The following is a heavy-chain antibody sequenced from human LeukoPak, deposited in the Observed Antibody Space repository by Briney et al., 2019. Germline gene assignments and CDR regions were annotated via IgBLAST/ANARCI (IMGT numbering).Heavy chain of an antibody. J-gene: IGHJ3*02. CDR1: GFTFSVYW. D-gene: IGHD2-2*01. CDR2: IKEDGSET. Sequence: GGSLRLSCAASGFTFSVYWMSWVRQAPGKGLEWVANIKEDGSETYYVDSVKGRFTISRGTAKNSLYLQMNSLRAEDTAVYYCARAPPTVADFSSAYQLLKYAFDIWGQGTMVTVSS. V-gene: IGHV3-7*01. CDR3: ARAPPTVADFSSAYQLLKYAFDI.